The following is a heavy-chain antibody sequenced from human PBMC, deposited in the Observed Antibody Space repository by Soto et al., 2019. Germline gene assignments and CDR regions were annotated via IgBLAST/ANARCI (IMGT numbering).Heavy chain of an antibody. CDR2: MNPNSGNT. CDR1: GYTFTGYD. D-gene: IGHD1-1*01. Sequence: QAQLVQSGAEVKKPGASVKVSCKASGYTFTGYDINWVRQATGQGLEWMGWMNPNSGNTGYAQNFQGRGTMTRDNASTTANMELTSPTDDDAAVYYCAGEKVGTTGIDFWGQGTLVTVSS. V-gene: IGHV1-8*01. J-gene: IGHJ4*02. CDR3: AGEKVGTTGIDF.